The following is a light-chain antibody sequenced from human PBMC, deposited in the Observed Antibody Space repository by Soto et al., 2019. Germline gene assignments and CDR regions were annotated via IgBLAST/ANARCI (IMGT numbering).Light chain of an antibody. CDR3: QQANSFPLT. J-gene: IGKJ4*01. Sequence: EVVMTQSPATLSVSPGERATLSCRASQSVSSNVAWYQQKAGQAPRLLIYGASRRATGIPDRFSGSGSGTDFTLTISSLQPEDFATYYCQQANSFPLTFGGGTKVDIK. V-gene: IGKV3D-15*01. CDR1: QSVSSN. CDR2: GAS.